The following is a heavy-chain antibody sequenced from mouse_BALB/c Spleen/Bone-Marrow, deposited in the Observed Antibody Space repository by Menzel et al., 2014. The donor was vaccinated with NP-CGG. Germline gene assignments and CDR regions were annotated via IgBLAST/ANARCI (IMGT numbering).Heavy chain of an antibody. CDR2: IDPSDSYT. V-gene: IGHV1-69*02. Sequence: QVQLQQSGVEFVKPGASVKLSCKASGYTFTSYWMHWVKQRPGQGLEWIGEIDPSDSYTKYNQNFKGKATLTVDKSSSTAYMQLSSLTSEDSAVYHCARTYYDYDWFAYWGQGTLVTVSA. J-gene: IGHJ3*01. D-gene: IGHD2-4*01. CDR1: GYTFTSYW. CDR3: ARTYYDYDWFAY.